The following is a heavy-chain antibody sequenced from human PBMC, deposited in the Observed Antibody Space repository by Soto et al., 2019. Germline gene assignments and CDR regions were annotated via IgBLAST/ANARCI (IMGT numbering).Heavy chain of an antibody. CDR1: GDSVSTNSYS. CDR3: ARDKITGLFDY. J-gene: IGHJ4*02. V-gene: IGHV4-39*07. Sequence: SETLSLTCTVSGDSVSTNSYSWTWIRQPPGTGLEWIGEINHSGSTNYNPSLKSRVTISVDTSKNQFSLKLTSVTAADTAVYYCARDKITGLFDYWGQGTLVTVSS. D-gene: IGHD2-8*02. CDR2: INHSGST.